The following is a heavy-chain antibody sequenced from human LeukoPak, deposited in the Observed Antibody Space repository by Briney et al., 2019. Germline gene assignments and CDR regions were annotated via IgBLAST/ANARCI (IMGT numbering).Heavy chain of an antibody. J-gene: IGHJ4*02. D-gene: IGHD3-9*01. CDR2: ISWNVGSI. CDR1: GFTFDDYA. Sequence: PGRSLRLSCAASGFTFDDYAMHWVRQAPGKGLEWVSGISWNVGSIDYADSVKGRFTISRDNAKNSLYLQMNSLRAEDTALYYCVKDMSDILTVFYLDYWGQGILVTVSS. CDR3: VKDMSDILTVFYLDY. V-gene: IGHV3-9*01.